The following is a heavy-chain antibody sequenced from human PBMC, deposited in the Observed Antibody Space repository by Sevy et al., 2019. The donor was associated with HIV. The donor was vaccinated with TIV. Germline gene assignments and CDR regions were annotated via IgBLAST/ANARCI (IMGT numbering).Heavy chain of an antibody. CDR3: ARERSNWNQYYYYYYMDV. D-gene: IGHD1-20*01. J-gene: IGHJ6*03. V-gene: IGHV3-21*01. CDR2: ISSSSSYI. CDR1: GFTFSSYS. Sequence: GGSLRLSCAASGFTFSSYSMNWVRQAPGKGLEWVSSISSSSSYIYYADSVKGRFTTSRDNAKNSLYLQMNSLRAEDTAVYYCARERSNWNQYYYYYYMDVWGKGTTVTVSS.